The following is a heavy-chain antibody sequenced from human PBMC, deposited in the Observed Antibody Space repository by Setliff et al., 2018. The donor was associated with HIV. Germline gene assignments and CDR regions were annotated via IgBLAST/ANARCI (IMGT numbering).Heavy chain of an antibody. D-gene: IGHD2-21*02. CDR1: GYTFRRFG. Sequence: ASVKVSCKASGYTFRRFGITWVRQAPGQGLEWMGWISASNGDTNYAQKFQGRVTMTTDTSTSTAYMELRSLRSDDTAVYYCARAGAEVTSHFDWWGQGTQVTVSS. CDR3: ARAGAEVTSHFDW. J-gene: IGHJ4*02. V-gene: IGHV1-18*04. CDR2: ISASNGDT.